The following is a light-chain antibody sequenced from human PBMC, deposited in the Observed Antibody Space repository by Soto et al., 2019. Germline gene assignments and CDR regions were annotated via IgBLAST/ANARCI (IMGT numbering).Light chain of an antibody. V-gene: IGLV2-14*01. CDR2: EVS. J-gene: IGLJ1*01. Sequence: QSALTQPASVSGSPGQSITISCTGTSSDVGGYSRVSWYQHHPGKAPKLMIYEVSDRPSGVSNRFSGSKSGNTASLTIPGLQAEDEADYYCNSYTSSNTRVFGTGTKVTVL. CDR1: SSDVGGYSR. CDR3: NSYTSSNTRV.